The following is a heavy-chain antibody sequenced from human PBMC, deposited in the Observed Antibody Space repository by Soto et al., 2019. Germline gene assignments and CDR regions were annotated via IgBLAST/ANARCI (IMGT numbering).Heavy chain of an antibody. Sequence: EVQLVESGGGLVQPGGSLRLSCAASGFTFSSYSMHWVRQAPGKGLEWVSHISSSSSTIYYADSVKGRFTISRDNAKNPMHLQMNSQRAEDTAVYYCAIAIVVVPAAHRGSFGYWGQGTLVTVFS. CDR2: ISSSSSTI. CDR3: AIAIVVVPAAHRGSFGY. D-gene: IGHD2-2*01. V-gene: IGHV3-48*01. CDR1: GFTFSSYS. J-gene: IGHJ4*02.